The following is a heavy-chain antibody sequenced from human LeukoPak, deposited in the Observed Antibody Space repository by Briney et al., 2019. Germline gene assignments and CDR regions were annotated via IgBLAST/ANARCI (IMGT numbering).Heavy chain of an antibody. D-gene: IGHD5-24*01. V-gene: IGHV3-33*06. Sequence: PGGSLRLSCAASGFTFSTYGMHWVRQAPGKGLEWVTVIWHDGSHKDYADSVKGRFTISRDNSRNILYLQMNSLRAEDTAVYYCVKEIFRNGFHGLDVWGQGTTVTVSS. J-gene: IGHJ6*02. CDR3: VKEIFRNGFHGLDV. CDR1: GFTFSTYG. CDR2: IWHDGSHK.